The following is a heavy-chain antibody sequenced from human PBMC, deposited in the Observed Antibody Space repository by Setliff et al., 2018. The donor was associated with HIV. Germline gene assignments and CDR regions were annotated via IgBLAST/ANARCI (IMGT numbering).Heavy chain of an antibody. D-gene: IGHD3-22*01. Sequence: PGGSLRLSCAASGLTISNSAMTWVRQAPGKGLEWVSSISGRDTGTNYADSVKGRFIISRDNSKNTLYLQMNSLRVDDTAVYYCARAHYYDSSYFYASGNPLIDYWGQGTLVTVSS. CDR3: ARAHYYDSSYFYASGNPLIDY. J-gene: IGHJ4*02. CDR2: ISGRDTGT. V-gene: IGHV3-23*01. CDR1: GLTISNSA.